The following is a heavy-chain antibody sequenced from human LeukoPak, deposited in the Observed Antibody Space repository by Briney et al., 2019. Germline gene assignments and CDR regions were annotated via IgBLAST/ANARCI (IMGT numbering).Heavy chain of an antibody. CDR1: GGSISSYY. V-gene: IGHV4-4*07. Sequence: SETLSLTCTVSGGSISSYYWSWIRQPAGKGLEWIGRIYTSGSTNYNPSLKSRVTMSVDTSKNQFSLKLSSVTAADTAVYYCARVTVTTVNYYYYMDVWDKGTTVTVSS. CDR3: ARVTVTTVNYYYYMDV. J-gene: IGHJ6*03. D-gene: IGHD4-11*01. CDR2: IYTSGST.